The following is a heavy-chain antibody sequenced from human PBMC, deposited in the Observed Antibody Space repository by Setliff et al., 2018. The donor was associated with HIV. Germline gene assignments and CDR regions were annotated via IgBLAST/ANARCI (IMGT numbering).Heavy chain of an antibody. CDR1: GGSISSGGYY. V-gene: IGHV4-61*09. D-gene: IGHD3-3*01. Sequence: SETLSLTCTVSGGSISSGGYYWSWIRQPAGKGLEWIGHIYTSGSTNYNPSLKSRVIISIDTSKNQFSLKLFSVTAADTAVYYCASRRGGGFLAWPDPYFDYWGQGTLVTVSS. CDR3: ASRRGGGFLAWPDPYFDY. J-gene: IGHJ4*02. CDR2: IYTSGST.